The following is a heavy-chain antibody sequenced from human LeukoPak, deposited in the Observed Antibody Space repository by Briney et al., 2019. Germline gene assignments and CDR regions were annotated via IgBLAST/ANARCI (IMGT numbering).Heavy chain of an antibody. D-gene: IGHD2-2*01. J-gene: IGHJ6*02. CDR1: GGSICSGGYS. CDR2: IYHSGST. CDR3: AAQKYCSSTSCYGMDV. Sequence: SQTLSLTCAVSGGSICSGGYSWSWLRQPPGKGLEWIGYIYHSGSTYYNPSLKSRVTISVDRSKNQFSLKLSSVTAADTAVYYCAAQKYCSSTSCYGMDVWGQGTTVTVSS. V-gene: IGHV4-30-2*01.